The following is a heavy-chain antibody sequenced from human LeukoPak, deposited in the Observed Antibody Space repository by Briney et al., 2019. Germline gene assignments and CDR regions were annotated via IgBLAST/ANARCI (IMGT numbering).Heavy chain of an antibody. CDR3: AREGLPTVVTSMFGY. D-gene: IGHD4-23*01. CDR1: GFTFSSYG. CDR2: ISYDGSNK. J-gene: IGHJ4*02. Sequence: PGGSLRLSCAASGFTFSSYGMHWVRQAPGKGLEWVAVISYDGSNKYYADSVKGRFTISRDNSKNTLYLQMNSLRAEDTAVYYCAREGLPTVVTSMFGYWGQGTLVTVSS. V-gene: IGHV3-30*19.